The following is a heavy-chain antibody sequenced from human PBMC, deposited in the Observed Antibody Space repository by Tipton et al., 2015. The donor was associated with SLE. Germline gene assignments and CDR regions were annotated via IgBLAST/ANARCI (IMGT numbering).Heavy chain of an antibody. J-gene: IGHJ3*02. CDR3: ARHRDFWTGNDAFDM. V-gene: IGHV5-51*01. Sequence: QLVQSGAEVKKPGESLKISCKATGYSFATYWIGWVRQMPGKGLEWLGIVYPSDSDTRYSPSFQGQVTISADKSINTAYLQWSSLKASDTALYYCARHRDFWTGNDAFDMWGQGTKVIVSS. D-gene: IGHD3/OR15-3a*01. CDR2: VYPSDSDT. CDR1: GYSFATYW.